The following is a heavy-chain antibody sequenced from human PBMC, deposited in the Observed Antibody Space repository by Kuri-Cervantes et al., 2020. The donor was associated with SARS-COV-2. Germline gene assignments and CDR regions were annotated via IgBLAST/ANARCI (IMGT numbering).Heavy chain of an antibody. D-gene: IGHD3-22*01. V-gene: IGHV4-31*03. J-gene: IGHJ4*02. CDR2: IYSGGTT. CDR3: ARYYYDSRGYVFFDY. Sequence: LRLSCTVSGGSIRSDGYYWSWIRQRPGKGLEWSGYIYSGGTTYYSPSLKSRLTISMDTSKNHFSLKLGAVTAADTAMYYCARYYYDSRGYVFFDYWGRGNPVTVSS. CDR1: GGSIRSDGYY.